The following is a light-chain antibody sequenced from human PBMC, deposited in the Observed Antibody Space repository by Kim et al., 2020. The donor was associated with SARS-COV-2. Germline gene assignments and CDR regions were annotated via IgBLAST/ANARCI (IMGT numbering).Light chain of an antibody. CDR3: QSYDSRLGVWV. J-gene: IGLJ3*02. CDR2: ADS. CDR1: SSNIGATYD. V-gene: IGLV1-40*01. Sequence: QSVLTQPPSVSGAPGQRVTISCTGSSSNIGATYDAHWYQQLPGKAPKLLIYADSNRPSGVPDRFSGSKSGTSASLAITGLQAEDAADYYCQSYDSRLGVWVFGGGTKLTVL.